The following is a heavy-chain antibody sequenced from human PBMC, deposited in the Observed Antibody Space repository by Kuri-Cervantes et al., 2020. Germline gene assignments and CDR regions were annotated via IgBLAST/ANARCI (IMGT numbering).Heavy chain of an antibody. Sequence: GGSLRLSCAASGFTFRSYAIHWVRQAPGKGLEWVAVISFDGSTQYYADSVKGRFAISRDTSKNTLFLHLNSLRPEDTALYYCAREKGFTSGYDYWGQGTLVTVSS. CDR3: AREKGFTSGYDY. D-gene: IGHD5-12*01. J-gene: IGHJ4*02. CDR1: GFTFRSYA. V-gene: IGHV3-30*09. CDR2: ISFDGSTQ.